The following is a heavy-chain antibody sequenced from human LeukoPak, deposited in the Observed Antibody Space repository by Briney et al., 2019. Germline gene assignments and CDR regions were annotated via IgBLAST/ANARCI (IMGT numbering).Heavy chain of an antibody. CDR3: ARGGELLNY. CDR1: GGSISSSGYY. Sequence: SETLSLTCTVSGGSISSSGYYWGWIRQPPGKGLEWIGSIYYSGSTYYNPSLKSRVTISVDTSKNQFSLRLSSVTAADTAVYYCARGGELLNYLGQGTLVTVSS. V-gene: IGHV4-39*01. CDR2: IYYSGST. J-gene: IGHJ4*02. D-gene: IGHD1-7*01.